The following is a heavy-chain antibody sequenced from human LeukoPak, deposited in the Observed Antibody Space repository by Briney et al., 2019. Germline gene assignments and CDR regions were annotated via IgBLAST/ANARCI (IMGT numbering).Heavy chain of an antibody. CDR1: GNTFSPYW. CDR3: ARRARGVYYNWLDP. Sequence: GESLTISCKGSGNTFSPYWIAWVRQMPGEGLEWMGIIYPGDSDTRYSPSFQGQVAISADKSINTAYLHWSSLKPSDTAMHYCARRARGVYYNWLDPWGQGTLVTVSS. J-gene: IGHJ5*02. D-gene: IGHD5/OR15-5a*01. V-gene: IGHV5-51*01. CDR2: IYPGDSDT.